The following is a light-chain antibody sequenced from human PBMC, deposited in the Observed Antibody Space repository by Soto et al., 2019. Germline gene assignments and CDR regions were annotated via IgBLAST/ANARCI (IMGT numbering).Light chain of an antibody. CDR1: QSVSSY. CDR2: DAS. J-gene: IGKJ4*01. V-gene: IGKV3-11*01. CDR3: QQRSNWPLLT. Sequence: EIVLTQSPATLSLSPGERATLSCMASQSVSSYLAWYQQKPGQAPRLLIYDASNRATGIPARFSGSGSGKDFTLTISSLEPEDFAVYYCQQRSNWPLLTFGGGTKVDIK.